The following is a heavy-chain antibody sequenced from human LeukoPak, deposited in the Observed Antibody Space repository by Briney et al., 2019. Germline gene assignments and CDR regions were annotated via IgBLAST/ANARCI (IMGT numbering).Heavy chain of an antibody. Sequence: GGSLTLSCAASGFTVSSNYMSWVRQAPGKGLEWVSVIYSGGSTYYADSVKGRFTISRDNSKNTLNLQMNSLRAEDAAVYYRARVYSSDNWGQGTLVTVSS. CDR3: ARVYSSDN. CDR2: IYSGGST. V-gene: IGHV3-66*01. CDR1: GFTVSSNY. J-gene: IGHJ4*02. D-gene: IGHD2-21*01.